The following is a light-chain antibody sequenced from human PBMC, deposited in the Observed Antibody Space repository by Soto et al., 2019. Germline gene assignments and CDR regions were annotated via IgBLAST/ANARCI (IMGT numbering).Light chain of an antibody. CDR1: NIGSKS. V-gene: IGLV3-21*02. CDR2: DDS. J-gene: IGLJ1*01. CDR3: QVWESSSDRYV. Sequence: YVLTQPPAVSLAPGHTARITWAGNNIGSKSVHWYQQKPGQAPVLVVYDDSDRPSGIPERFSGSNSGNTATLTISRVEAGDEADYYCQVWESSSDRYVFGTGTKVTVL.